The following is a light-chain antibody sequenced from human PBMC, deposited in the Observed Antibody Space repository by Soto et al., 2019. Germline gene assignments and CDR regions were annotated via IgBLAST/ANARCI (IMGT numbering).Light chain of an antibody. CDR2: EVS. CDR1: SSDVGGYNY. V-gene: IGLV2-14*03. Sequence: QFALTQPASVSGSPGQSITISCTGTSSDVGGYNYVSWFQQHPGKAPKLKIYEVSNRPSGVSNRFSGSKSGYTASLTISELQAEDEADYYCTSFTSSSTWVFGGGTK. CDR3: TSFTSSSTWV. J-gene: IGLJ3*02.